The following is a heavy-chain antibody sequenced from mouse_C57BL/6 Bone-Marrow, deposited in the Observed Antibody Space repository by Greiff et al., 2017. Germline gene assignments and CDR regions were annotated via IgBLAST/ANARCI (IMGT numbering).Heavy chain of an antibody. Sequence: QVQLQQPGAELVKPGASVKLSCKASGYSFTSYWLHWVKQRPGRGLEWIGRIDPNSGGTKYNEKFKGKATLTVAKPSSTAYMQLSSLPSEDSAVYYCARSGDYYSNYLAWFAYGGQGTLVTVSA. V-gene: IGHV1-72*01. CDR1: GYSFTSYW. D-gene: IGHD2-5*01. J-gene: IGHJ3*01. CDR2: IDPNSGGT. CDR3: ARSGDYYSNYLAWFAY.